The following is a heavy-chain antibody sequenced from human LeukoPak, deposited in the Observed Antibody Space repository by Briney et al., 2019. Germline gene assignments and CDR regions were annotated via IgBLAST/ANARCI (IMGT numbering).Heavy chain of an antibody. V-gene: IGHV3-66*01. J-gene: IGHJ4*02. Sequence: GGSLRLSCAASGFTVSSNYMSWVREAPGPGLEWVSVIYSGGSTYYADSVKARFTISRDNSKNTLYLQMNSLRAEDTAVYYCASMGRGAYGSGSYSFDYWGQGTLVTVSS. CDR1: GFTVSSNY. D-gene: IGHD3-10*01. CDR2: IYSGGST. CDR3: ASMGRGAYGSGSYSFDY.